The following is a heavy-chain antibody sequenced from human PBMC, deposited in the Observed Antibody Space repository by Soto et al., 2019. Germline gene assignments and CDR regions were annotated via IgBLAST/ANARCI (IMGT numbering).Heavy chain of an antibody. D-gene: IGHD6-19*01. Sequence: PGGSLRLSWAASGFNFSSVGMHWVRQAPGKGLEGVALMSYDGRSKYYQDSLKGRFTISRDKSKNTLYLQMSSLRVDDTAVCCCAKDRGWSSADLEYWGEGTLVTVSS. CDR1: GFNFSSVG. CDR2: MSYDGRSK. CDR3: AKDRGWSSADLEY. V-gene: IGHV3-30*18. J-gene: IGHJ4*02.